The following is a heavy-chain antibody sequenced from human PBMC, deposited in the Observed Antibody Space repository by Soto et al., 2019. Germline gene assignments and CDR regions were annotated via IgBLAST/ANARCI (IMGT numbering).Heavy chain of an antibody. CDR1: GYSISTGFN. Sequence: ETLSLTCAVSGYSISTGFNWGWIRQPPGKGLEWIGSIYHSGSTYYNLSLKSRVTISADTSKNQISLKLISVTAADTALYYCARDWGTGSYHFDSWGQGTLVTVS. CDR2: IYHSGST. V-gene: IGHV4-38-2*02. CDR3: ARDWGTGSYHFDS. D-gene: IGHD6-19*01. J-gene: IGHJ4*02.